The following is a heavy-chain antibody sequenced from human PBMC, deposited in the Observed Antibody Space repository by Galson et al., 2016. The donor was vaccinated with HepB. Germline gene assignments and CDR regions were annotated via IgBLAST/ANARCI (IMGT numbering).Heavy chain of an antibody. J-gene: IGHJ5*02. CDR3: ARNPSRTGDFDP. D-gene: IGHD7-27*01. CDR2: MDPDSGNT. CDR1: GYSFTSYD. Sequence: SVKVSCKASGYSFTSYDINWVRQATGQGLEWMGWMDPDSGNTGYAQKFQGRVTMTRDTSISTACMELTSLRSDDTAVYYCARNPSRTGDFDPWGQGTLVTVSS. V-gene: IGHV1-8*01.